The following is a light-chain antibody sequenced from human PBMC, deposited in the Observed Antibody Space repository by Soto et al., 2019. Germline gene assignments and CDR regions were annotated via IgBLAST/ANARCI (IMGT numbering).Light chain of an antibody. V-gene: IGLV2-8*01. CDR1: SSDIVASNS. J-gene: IGLJ2*01. CDR2: EVT. CDR3: GSKAGSNKHVV. Sequence: QSVLTQPPSASGSPGQSVTISCAGSSSDIVASNSVSWYQQHPGKAPKLLISEVTKRPSGVPDRFSGSKAGNTASLTVSGLQADDEADYYCGSKAGSNKHVVFGGGTKLTVL.